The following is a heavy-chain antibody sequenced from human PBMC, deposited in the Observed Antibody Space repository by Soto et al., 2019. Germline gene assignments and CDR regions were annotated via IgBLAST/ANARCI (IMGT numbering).Heavy chain of an antibody. Sequence: QVQLQESGPGLVEPSGTVSLTCVVSGGSVSSREWWSWVRQPPGKVLEWIGEIYRGESVTYNPSLASRASTSGAKANYLPSLELTVVTAADTAIYYCAKNGAYAPEYWGQGTLVTVSS. V-gene: IGHV4-4*02. J-gene: IGHJ4*02. CDR3: AKNGAYAPEY. CDR1: GGSVSSREW. D-gene: IGHD4-17*01. CDR2: IYRGESV.